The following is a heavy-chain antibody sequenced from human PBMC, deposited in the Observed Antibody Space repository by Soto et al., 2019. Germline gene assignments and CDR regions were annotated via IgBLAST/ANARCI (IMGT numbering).Heavy chain of an antibody. CDR2: FGSSCST. V-gene: IGHV3-23*01. D-gene: IGHD3-3*01. Sequence: GGSLRLSCAASGFTFDTYALNWVGQALGKGLEWVSAFGSSCSTYYADSVKGRFTISRDTPKKTLYLQMNSPRVEDTAKYYCAKVFRSLEWYSLAPFDYWGQGALVTVSS. CDR1: GFTFDTYA. CDR3: AKVFRSLEWYSLAPFDY. J-gene: IGHJ4*02.